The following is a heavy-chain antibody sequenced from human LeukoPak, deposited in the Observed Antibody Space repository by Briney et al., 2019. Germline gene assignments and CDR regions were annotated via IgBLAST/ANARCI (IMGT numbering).Heavy chain of an antibody. CDR3: ARGRRDRSSRDGYNYYFDY. J-gene: IGHJ4*02. CDR2: MNPNSGNT. D-gene: IGHD5-24*01. CDR1: GYTFTSYD. V-gene: IGHV1-8*01. Sequence: ASVKVSCKASGYTFTSYDINWVRQATGQGLEWMGWMNPNSGNTGYAQKFQGRVTMTRNTSISTAYMELSSLRSEDTAMYYCARGRRDRSSRDGYNYYFDYWGQGTLVTVSS.